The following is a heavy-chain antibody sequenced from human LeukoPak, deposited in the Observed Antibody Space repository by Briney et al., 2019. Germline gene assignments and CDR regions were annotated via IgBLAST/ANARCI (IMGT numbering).Heavy chain of an antibody. Sequence: KSSETLSLTCTVSGGSISSGSYYWSWIRQPAGKGLEWIGRIDINGNTNHNPSLKSRVIMSVDPSKKKFSLKLRSVTAADTAVYYCARARLGGTSYYYYYMDVWGKGTTVTVSS. V-gene: IGHV4-61*02. CDR3: ARARLGGTSYYYYYMDV. CDR1: GGSISSGSYY. J-gene: IGHJ6*03. CDR2: IDINGNT. D-gene: IGHD4-11*01.